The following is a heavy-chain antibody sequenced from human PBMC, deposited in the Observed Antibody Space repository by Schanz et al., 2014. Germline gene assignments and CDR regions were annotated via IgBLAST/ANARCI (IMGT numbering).Heavy chain of an antibody. CDR3: ARDGDFDY. J-gene: IGHJ4*02. CDR1: GFRFDDYA. CDR2: ISPTGSST. V-gene: IGHV3-9*01. Sequence: EVQLVESGGGLVQPGRSLRLSCVASGFRFDDYAMHWVRQAPGKGLEWVSNISPTGSSTYYADSVKGRFTISRDNSKNTLFLQMSSLRAEDTAVYYCARDGDFDYWGQGTLVTVSS.